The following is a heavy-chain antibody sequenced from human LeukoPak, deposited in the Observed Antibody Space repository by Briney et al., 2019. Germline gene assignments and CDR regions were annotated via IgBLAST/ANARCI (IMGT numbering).Heavy chain of an antibody. CDR2: ISSSSSYI. CDR3: ARAYSSGWLSAYDY. CDR1: GFTFSSYA. Sequence: GGSLRLSCAASGFTFSSYAMSWVRQAPGKGLEWVASISSSSSYIYYADSVKRRFTISRDNAKNSLYLQMNSLRAEESAVYYCARAYSSGWLSAYDYWGQGTLVTVSS. D-gene: IGHD6-19*01. J-gene: IGHJ4*02. V-gene: IGHV3-21*01.